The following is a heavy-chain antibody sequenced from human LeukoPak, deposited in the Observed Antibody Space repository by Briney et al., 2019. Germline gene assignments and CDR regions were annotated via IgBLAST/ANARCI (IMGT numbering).Heavy chain of an antibody. J-gene: IGHJ3*02. CDR1: GGSISSYY. CDR3: AKAIDWGSGRAFDI. CDR2: IYTSGST. Sequence: SETLSLTCTVSGGSISSYYWSWIRQPAGKGLEWIGRIYTSGSTNYNPSLKSRVTISVDTSKNQFSLKLSSVTAADTAVYYCAKAIDWGSGRAFDIWGQGTMVTVSS. V-gene: IGHV4-4*07. D-gene: IGHD7-27*01.